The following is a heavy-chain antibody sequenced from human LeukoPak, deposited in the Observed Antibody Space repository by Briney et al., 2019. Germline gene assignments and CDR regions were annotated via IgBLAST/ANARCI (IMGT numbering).Heavy chain of an antibody. V-gene: IGHV3-15*01. Sequence: GGSLRLSCAASGFTFSNAWMSWVRQAPGKGLEWVGRIKSKTDGGTTDYAAPVKGRFTISRDDSKNTLYLQMNSLRAEDTAVYYCARGVATKTVDYWGQGTLVTVSS. CDR1: GFTFSNAW. D-gene: IGHD5-12*01. CDR2: IKSKTDGGTT. CDR3: ARGVATKTVDY. J-gene: IGHJ4*02.